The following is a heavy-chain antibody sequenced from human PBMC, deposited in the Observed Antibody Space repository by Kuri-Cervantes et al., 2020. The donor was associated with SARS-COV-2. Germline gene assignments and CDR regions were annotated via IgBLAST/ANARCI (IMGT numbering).Heavy chain of an antibody. D-gene: IGHD6-19*01. Sequence: GSLRLSCTVSGGSISSGSYYWGWIRQPPGKGLEWIGSIHYSGSTYNNPSLKSRVTIPVDTSKNQFSLKLSSVTAADTAVYYCARMGSSGPFDYWGQGTLVTVSS. CDR1: GGSISSGSYY. J-gene: IGHJ4*02. CDR3: ARMGSSGPFDY. V-gene: IGHV4-39*07. CDR2: IHYSGST.